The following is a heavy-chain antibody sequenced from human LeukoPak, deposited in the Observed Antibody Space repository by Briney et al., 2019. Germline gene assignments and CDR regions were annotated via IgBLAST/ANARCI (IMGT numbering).Heavy chain of an antibody. CDR3: ARDKGDRGSYGYYYYYYYMDV. CDR1: GGSFSAYY. D-gene: IGHD1-26*01. CDR2: INHSGST. J-gene: IGHJ6*03. V-gene: IGHV4-34*01. Sequence: PSETLSLTCAVYGGSFSAYYWIWIRQPPGKGLEWIGEINHSGSTNYNPSLKSRVTISVDTSKNQFSLKLSSVTAADTAVYYCARDKGDRGSYGYYYYYYYMDVWGKGTTVTISS.